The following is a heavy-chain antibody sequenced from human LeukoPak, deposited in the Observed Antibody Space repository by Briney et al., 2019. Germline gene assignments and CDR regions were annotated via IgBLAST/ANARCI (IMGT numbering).Heavy chain of an antibody. CDR3: AKDGGHSSGWYYFDY. Sequence: GGSLRLSCAASGFTFSSYAMSWVRQAPGKGLEWVSGISWNSGSIGYADSVKGRFTISRDNAKNSLYLQMNSLRAEDTALYYCAKDGGHSSGWYYFDYWGQGTLVTVSS. D-gene: IGHD6-19*01. J-gene: IGHJ4*02. V-gene: IGHV3-9*01. CDR1: GFTFSSYA. CDR2: ISWNSGSI.